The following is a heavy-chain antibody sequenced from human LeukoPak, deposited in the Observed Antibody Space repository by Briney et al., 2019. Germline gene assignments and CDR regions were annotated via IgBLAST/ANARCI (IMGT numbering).Heavy chain of an antibody. Sequence: PGGPLRLSCAASGFAFSDYGIHWVRQAPGKGLEWVAVIWYDGSNKYYGDSVKGRFTISRDNSKNTLYLQMNSLRVEDTAVYYCARGPFSSGWSGGVYYFDYWGQGTLVTVSS. CDR1: GFAFSDYG. CDR2: IWYDGSNK. D-gene: IGHD6-19*01. V-gene: IGHV3-33*01. J-gene: IGHJ4*02. CDR3: ARGPFSSGWSGGVYYFDY.